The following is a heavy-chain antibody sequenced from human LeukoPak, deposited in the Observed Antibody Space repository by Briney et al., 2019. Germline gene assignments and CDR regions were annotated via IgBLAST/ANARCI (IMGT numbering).Heavy chain of an antibody. CDR3: ARDEGIAAQSDF. V-gene: IGHV4-59*01. D-gene: IGHD6-6*01. CDR1: HDSFTSYY. CDR2: IYSSGNT. Sequence: PSGTLSLTCSVSHDSFTSYYWNWIRQPPGKGLEWLGYIYSSGNTDYNPALKSRVTMSMDTSRNQFSLKLRSVTAADTAIYYCARDEGIAAQSDFWGQGMLVTVSS. J-gene: IGHJ4*02.